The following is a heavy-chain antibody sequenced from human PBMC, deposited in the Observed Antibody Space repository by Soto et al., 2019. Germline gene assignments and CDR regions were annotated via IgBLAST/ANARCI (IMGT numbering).Heavy chain of an antibody. CDR1: GYTFTSYY. V-gene: IGHV1-46*01. D-gene: IGHD1-26*01. CDR2: INPSGGST. Sequence: GASVKVSCKASGYTFTSYYMHWVRQAPGQGLEWMGIINPSGGSTSYAQKFQGRVTMTRDTSTSTVYMELSSLRSEDTAVYYCARSFMVGATNPDAFDIWGQGTMVTVSS. CDR3: ARSFMVGATNPDAFDI. J-gene: IGHJ3*02.